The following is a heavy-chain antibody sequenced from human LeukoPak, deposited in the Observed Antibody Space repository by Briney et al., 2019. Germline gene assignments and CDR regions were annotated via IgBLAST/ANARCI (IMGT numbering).Heavy chain of an antibody. CDR2: ISSNGGST. CDR1: GFTFSSYA. D-gene: IGHD3-3*01. CDR3: ARSTIFGVVTPLGY. V-gene: IGHV3-64*01. Sequence: GGSLRLSCAASGFTFSSYAMHWVRQAPGKGLEYASAISSNGGSTYYANSVKGRFTISRDNSKNTLYLQMGSLRAEDMAVYYCARSTIFGVVTPLGYWGQGTLVTVSS. J-gene: IGHJ4*02.